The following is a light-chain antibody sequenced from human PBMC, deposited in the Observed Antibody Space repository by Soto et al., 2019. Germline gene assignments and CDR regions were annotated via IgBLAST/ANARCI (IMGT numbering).Light chain of an antibody. Sequence: TVMTRSPATLSVSPGERATLSCRASQSISSKLAWYQQKPGQAPRLLIYGASTRATGIPVRFSGSGSGTEFTLTITSLQSEDFAIYYCQHYNNWPLTFGGGTKV. CDR1: QSISSK. J-gene: IGKJ4*01. V-gene: IGKV3-15*01. CDR3: QHYNNWPLT. CDR2: GAS.